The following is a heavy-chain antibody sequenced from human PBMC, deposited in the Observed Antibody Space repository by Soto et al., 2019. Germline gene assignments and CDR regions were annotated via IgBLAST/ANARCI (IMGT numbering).Heavy chain of an antibody. V-gene: IGHV3-49*03. D-gene: IGHD2-2*01. CDR2: IRSKAYGGTT. CDR1: GFTFGDYA. J-gene: IGHJ4*02. CDR3: TRWAGHTVIVVVPAASLLLDY. Sequence: GGSLRLSCTASGFTFGDYAMSWFRQAPGKGLEWVGFIRSKAYGGTTEYAASVKGRFTISRDDSKSIAYLQMNSLKTEDTAVYYCTRWAGHTVIVVVPAASLLLDYWGQGTLVTVSS.